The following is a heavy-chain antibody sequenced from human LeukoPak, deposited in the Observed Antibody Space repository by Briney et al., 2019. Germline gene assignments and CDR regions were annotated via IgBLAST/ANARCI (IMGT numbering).Heavy chain of an antibody. V-gene: IGHV4-38-2*02. Sequence: SETLSLTCTVSGDSLSSAYYWGWIRQPPGKGLEWIGSIYHSGSTYYNPSLKSRVTISVDTSKNQFSLKLSSVTAADTAVYYCARDRGIPQYYFDYWGQGTLVTVSS. J-gene: IGHJ4*02. CDR2: IYHSGST. D-gene: IGHD6-13*01. CDR3: ARDRGIPQYYFDY. CDR1: GDSLSSAYY.